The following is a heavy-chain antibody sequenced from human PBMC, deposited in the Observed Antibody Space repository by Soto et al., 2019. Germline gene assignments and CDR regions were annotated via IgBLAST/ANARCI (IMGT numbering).Heavy chain of an antibody. CDR2: IYSGGST. D-gene: IGHD5-12*01. V-gene: IGHV3-53*01. CDR1: GFTVSSNY. Sequence: EVQLVESGGGLIQPGGSLRLSCAASGFTVSSNYMSWVRQAPGKGLEWVSVIYSGGSTYYADSVKGRFTISRDNSKNTLYLQMNSLRAEDTAVYYCARLQPGVYVFVDYWGQGTLVTVSS. J-gene: IGHJ4*02. CDR3: ARLQPGVYVFVDY.